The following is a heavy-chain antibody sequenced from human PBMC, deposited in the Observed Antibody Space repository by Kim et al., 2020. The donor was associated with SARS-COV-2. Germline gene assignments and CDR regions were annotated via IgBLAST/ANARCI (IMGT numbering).Heavy chain of an antibody. CDR1: GYTFTGYY. D-gene: IGHD6-13*01. V-gene: IGHV1-2*05. J-gene: IGHJ6*02. CDR2: INPNSGGT. CDR3: ARGSRAAAGTDYYYGMDV. Sequence: ASVKVSCKASGYTFTGYYMHWVRQAPGQGLEWMGRINPNSGGTNYAQKFQGRVTMTRDTSISTAYMELSRLRSDDTVVYYCARGSRAAAGTDYYYGMDVWGQGTTVTVSS.